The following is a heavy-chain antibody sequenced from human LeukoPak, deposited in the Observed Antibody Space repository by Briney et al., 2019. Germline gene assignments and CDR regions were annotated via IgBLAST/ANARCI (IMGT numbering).Heavy chain of an antibody. CDR2: IYPGDSDT. J-gene: IGHJ3*02. Sequence: GESLKISCKGSGYSLTSYWIGWVRQMPGKGLEWMGIIYPGDSDTRYSPSFQGQVTISADKSISTAYLQWSSLKASDTAIYYCARIEHLNYYDSRDDAFDIWGQGTMVTVSS. V-gene: IGHV5-51*01. CDR3: ARIEHLNYYDSRDDAFDI. D-gene: IGHD3-22*01. CDR1: GYSLTSYW.